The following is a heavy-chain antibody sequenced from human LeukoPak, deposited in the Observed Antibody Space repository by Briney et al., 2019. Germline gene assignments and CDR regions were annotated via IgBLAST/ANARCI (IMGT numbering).Heavy chain of an antibody. Sequence: GESLKISCKDSGYSFTSYWIGWVRQMPGKGLEWMGIIYPGDSDTRYSPSFQGQVTISADKSTSTAYLQWSSLKASDTAMYFCARFYSGYSYGTPYYNGLDVWGQGTSVTVSS. CDR2: IYPGDSDT. J-gene: IGHJ6*02. V-gene: IGHV5-51*01. CDR1: GYSFTSYW. CDR3: ARFYSGYSYGTPYYNGLDV. D-gene: IGHD5-18*01.